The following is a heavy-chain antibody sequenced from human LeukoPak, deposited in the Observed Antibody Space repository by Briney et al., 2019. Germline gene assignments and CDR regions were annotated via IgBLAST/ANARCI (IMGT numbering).Heavy chain of an antibody. CDR2: VYFDGGT. V-gene: IGHV4-39*07. D-gene: IGHD3-16*01. J-gene: IGHJ5*02. CDR3: ATDHYYDGRGRFDP. CDR1: GGSVTSGPYH. Sequence: SGTLSLTCSVSGGSVTSGPYHWGWIRQPPGKGLEWIGSVYFDGGTHYKPSLQSRVTISVDTSKNQFSLRLSSVTAADTALYYCATDHYYDGRGRFDPWGQGTLVTVSS.